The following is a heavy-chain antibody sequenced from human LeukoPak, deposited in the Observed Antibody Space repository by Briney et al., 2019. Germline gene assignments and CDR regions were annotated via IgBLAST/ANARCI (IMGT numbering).Heavy chain of an antibody. V-gene: IGHV3-21*01. D-gene: IGHD1-26*01. CDR2: ISSSSSYI. CDR3: ARDTLLNLVGSYRGGAFDI. CDR1: GFTFSSYS. Sequence: GGSLRLPCAASGFTFSSYSMNWVRQAPGKGLEWVSSISSSSSYIYYADSVKGRFTISRDNAKNSLYLQMNSLRAEDTAIYYCARDTLLNLVGSYRGGAFDIWGQGTMVTVSS. J-gene: IGHJ3*02.